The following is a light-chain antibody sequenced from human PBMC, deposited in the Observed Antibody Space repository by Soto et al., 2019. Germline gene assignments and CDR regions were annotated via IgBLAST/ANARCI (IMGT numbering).Light chain of an antibody. CDR3: QQSYRTPRT. CDR2: AAS. V-gene: IGKV1-39*01. CDR1: QSISSY. Sequence: DIQMTQSPSSLSASVGDRVTITCRASQSISSYLNWYQQKPGKAPKLLIYAASSLQSGVPSRFSGSGSGTDVTLTICSLQPEDFATYYCQQSYRTPRTFGQGTRLEIK. J-gene: IGKJ5*01.